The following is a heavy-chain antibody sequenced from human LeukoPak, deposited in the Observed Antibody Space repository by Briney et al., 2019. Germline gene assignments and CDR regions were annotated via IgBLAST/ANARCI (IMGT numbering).Heavy chain of an antibody. J-gene: IGHJ4*02. CDR2: ISWNSGSI. V-gene: IGHV3-9*01. CDR3: ARDLSEKYSIDY. D-gene: IGHD4-11*01. Sequence: GGSLRLSCAASGFTFDDYAMHWVRQAPGKGLEWVSGISWNSGSIGYADSVKGRLTISRDNSKNTLWLQMNSLRAEDTAIYYCARDLSEKYSIDYWGQGTLVTVSS. CDR1: GFTFDDYA.